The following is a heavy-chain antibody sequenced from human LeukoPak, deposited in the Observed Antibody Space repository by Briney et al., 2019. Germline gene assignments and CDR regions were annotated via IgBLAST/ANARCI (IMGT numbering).Heavy chain of an antibody. J-gene: IGHJ4*02. V-gene: IGHV3-23*01. D-gene: IGHD2-21*01. CDR2: ISDSGGST. CDR3: ASGLVTQHRY. Sequence: GGSLRLSCAASGFTFNSYAMNWVRQAPGKGLEWVSGISDSGGSTDYADSVKGRFTISRDNSRNRVHLQVDSLRAEDTAVYYCASGLVTQHRYWGQGTLVTVSS. CDR1: GFTFNSYA.